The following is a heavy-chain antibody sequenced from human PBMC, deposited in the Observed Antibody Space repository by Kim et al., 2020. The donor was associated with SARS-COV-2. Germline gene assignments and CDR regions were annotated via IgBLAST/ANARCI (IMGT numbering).Heavy chain of an antibody. CDR1: GYTVTYSY. CDR3: ATVVFYYDAGYFKN. D-gene: IGHD3-22*01. V-gene: IGHV3-66*01. Sequence: GGSLRLSCAASGYTVTYSYMGWVRQAPGKGLEGVSFIYSGGNTIYADSVKGKLNISRDHSKNTLYPQMNSLRAEDTVVYYCATVVFYYDAGYFKNWGQGTLVILSS. J-gene: IGHJ1*01. CDR2: IYSGGNT.